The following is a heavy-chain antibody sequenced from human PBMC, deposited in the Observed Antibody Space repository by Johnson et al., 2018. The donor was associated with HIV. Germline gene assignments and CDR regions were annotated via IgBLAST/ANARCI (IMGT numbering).Heavy chain of an antibody. D-gene: IGHD1-26*01. Sequence: QVQLVESGGGVVQPGRSLRLSCAASGFTFSSYGMHWVRQAPGKGLEWVAVISYDGSNKYYADSVKGRFTISRDNSKNTLYLQMNSLRAEDTAVYYCAGEGIVGATGPGPTLQDAFDIWGQGTMVTVSS. CDR3: AGEGIVGATGPGPTLQDAFDI. CDR2: ISYDGSNK. CDR1: GFTFSSYG. J-gene: IGHJ3*02. V-gene: IGHV3-30*03.